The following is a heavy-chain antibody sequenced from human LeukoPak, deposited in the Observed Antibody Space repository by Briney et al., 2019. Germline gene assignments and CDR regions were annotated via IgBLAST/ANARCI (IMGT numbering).Heavy chain of an antibody. CDR3: ARDHNSGWFNADVLEYFQH. D-gene: IGHD6-19*01. CDR2: ISTTGNTK. CDR1: GFTFSSYE. V-gene: IGHV3-48*03. J-gene: IGHJ1*01. Sequence: GGSLRLSCAASGFTFSSYEMNWVRQTPEKGLEWISHISTTGNTKYYADSVIGRFSISRDNAKNSVYLQMNSLRAEDTAVYYCARDHNSGWFNADVLEYFQHWGQGTLVTVSS.